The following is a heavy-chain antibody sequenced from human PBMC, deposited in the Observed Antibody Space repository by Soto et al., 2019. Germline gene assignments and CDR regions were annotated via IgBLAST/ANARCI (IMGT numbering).Heavy chain of an antibody. CDR2: MYNTGST. D-gene: IGHD2-21*02. CDR3: ARDLWGYCGTDCYPLDV. J-gene: IGHJ6*02. Sequence: QVQLQESGPGLVKPSETLSLTCTVSGGSISRYYWSWIRQPPGKGLELIGYMYNTGSTVYNPSVKSRVSISVDASKNQFALKLNSVPAADTAVYYCARDLWGYCGTDCYPLDVWGQGTTVTVSS. CDR1: GGSISRYY. V-gene: IGHV4-59*01.